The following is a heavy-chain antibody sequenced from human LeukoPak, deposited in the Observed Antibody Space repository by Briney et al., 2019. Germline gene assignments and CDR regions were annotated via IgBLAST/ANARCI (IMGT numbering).Heavy chain of an antibody. D-gene: IGHD6-19*01. CDR1: GGSISSGSYY. J-gene: IGHJ4*02. CDR3: ARQAVAGNVFDY. CDR2: IYTSGST. Sequence: SDTLSLTCTVSGGSISSGSYYSSWLRQPAGNGLEWIGRIYTSGSTNYNPSLKSLVTISVDTSKNQFTLKLSSVTAADTAVYYCARQAVAGNVFDYWGQGTLVTVSS. V-gene: IGHV4-61*02.